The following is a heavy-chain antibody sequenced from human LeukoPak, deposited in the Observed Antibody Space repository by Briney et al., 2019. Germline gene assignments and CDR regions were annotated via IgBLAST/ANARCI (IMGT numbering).Heavy chain of an antibody. V-gene: IGHV4-59*01. Sequence: SETLSLTCTVSGGSISSYYWSWIRQPPGKGLEWIGYIYYIGSTNYNPSLKSRVTISLDTSKNQFSLKLSSVTAADTAVYYCARVWTYYDFWSGTNWFDPWGQGTLVTVSS. CDR2: IYYIGST. D-gene: IGHD3-3*01. CDR3: ARVWTYYDFWSGTNWFDP. CDR1: GGSISSYY. J-gene: IGHJ5*02.